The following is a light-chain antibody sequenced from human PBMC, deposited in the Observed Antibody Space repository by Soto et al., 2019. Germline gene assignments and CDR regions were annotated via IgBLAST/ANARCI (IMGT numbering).Light chain of an antibody. CDR1: QSISSK. J-gene: IGKJ4*01. V-gene: IGKV3-15*01. CDR2: GAS. Sequence: IGMTQSPATLSGSPGERATLSCGASQSISSKLAWYQQKPGQAPRLLIYGASTRATGIPVRFSGSGSGTDFTLTISRMETEDFAVYYCQQYGSSHTLTFGGGTQVDIK. CDR3: QQYGSSHTLT.